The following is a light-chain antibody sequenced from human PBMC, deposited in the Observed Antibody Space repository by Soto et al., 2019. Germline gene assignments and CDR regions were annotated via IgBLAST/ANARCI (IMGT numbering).Light chain of an antibody. CDR1: SSDVGGYDY. CDR2: EVT. V-gene: IGLV2-8*01. CDR3: AAWDDSLNGYV. J-gene: IGLJ1*01. Sequence: QSVLTQPPSASGSPGQSVTISCTGTSSDVGGYDYVSWYQQHPGKAPKLMIYEVTIRPSGVPDRFPGSKSGTSASLAISGLQSEDEADYYCAAWDDSLNGYVFGTGTKV.